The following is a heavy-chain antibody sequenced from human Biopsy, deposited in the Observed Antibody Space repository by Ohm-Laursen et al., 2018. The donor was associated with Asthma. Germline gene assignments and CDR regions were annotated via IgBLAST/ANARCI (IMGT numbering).Heavy chain of an antibody. Sequence: SLRLSCSASGFTFSNFGIHWVRQAPGKGLEWVAVISYDGSDKYYADSVKGRFTISRDNSKNTLDLQMNSLREEDTAVYYCVRDGTDDAFDIWGQGTVVSVSS. D-gene: IGHD1-1*01. J-gene: IGHJ3*02. CDR3: VRDGTDDAFDI. V-gene: IGHV3-30*03. CDR1: GFTFSNFG. CDR2: ISYDGSDK.